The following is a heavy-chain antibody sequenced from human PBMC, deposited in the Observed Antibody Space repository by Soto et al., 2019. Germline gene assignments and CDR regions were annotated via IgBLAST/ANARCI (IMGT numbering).Heavy chain of an antibody. CDR1: GFSFRSHG. CDR3: ARDREVGSNYGLHYLDS. Sequence: PGGSLRLSCLVSGFSFRSHGMHWVRQTPGTGLEWVALISFDGRRKSYVESVKGRFSVTRDNSRNTVSLHMNSLRPEDTGVYFCARDREVGSNYGLHYLDSWGQGTLVTVSS. J-gene: IGHJ4*02. D-gene: IGHD3-10*01. V-gene: IGHV3-30*03. CDR2: ISFDGRRK.